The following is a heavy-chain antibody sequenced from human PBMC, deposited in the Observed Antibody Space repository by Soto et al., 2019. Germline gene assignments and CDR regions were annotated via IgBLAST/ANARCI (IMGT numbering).Heavy chain of an antibody. CDR1: GFTFRDFV. CDR2: IRGTGGET. J-gene: IGHJ4*02. CDR3: AQDRGWGVVSPSHDS. D-gene: IGHD2-21*01. Sequence: EVHLLESGGGMVQPGGSLRVSCAASGFTFRDFVMSWVRQAPGKGLEWVSAIRGTGGETFYADSVKGRFTISRDNSKNTLELQMNSLRDEDTALYFCAQDRGWGVVSPSHDSWGQGTLVTVSS. V-gene: IGHV3-23*01.